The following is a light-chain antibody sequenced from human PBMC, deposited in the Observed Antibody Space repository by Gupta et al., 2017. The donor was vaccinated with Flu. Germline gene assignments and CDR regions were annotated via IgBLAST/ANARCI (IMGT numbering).Light chain of an antibody. CDR2: KND. CDR1: SPTITNNF. J-gene: IGLJ3*02. V-gene: IGLV1-47*01. Sequence: SSPTITNNFVYWYQQFPGTSPTLLINKNDQRPPVVAARFSGSTSDTSASLAISGLLSADDADDHCAAWDDSLSGPVFGGGTKLTVL. CDR3: AAWDDSLSGPV.